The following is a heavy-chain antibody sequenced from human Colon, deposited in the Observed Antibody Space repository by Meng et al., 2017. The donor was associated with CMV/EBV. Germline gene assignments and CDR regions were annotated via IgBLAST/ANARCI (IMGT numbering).Heavy chain of an antibody. Sequence: GESLKISCAASGFSFSHYYMNWIRQAPGKGLEWISYISGSGDTIYYAESVKGRCTISRDNAKNSVYLQMNSVRAEDTALYHCARDIGGGTSSRHFDYWGQGTLVTVSS. J-gene: IGHJ4*02. CDR2: ISGSGDTI. CDR3: ARDIGGGTSSRHFDY. D-gene: IGHD1-26*01. CDR1: GFSFSHYY. V-gene: IGHV3-11*01.